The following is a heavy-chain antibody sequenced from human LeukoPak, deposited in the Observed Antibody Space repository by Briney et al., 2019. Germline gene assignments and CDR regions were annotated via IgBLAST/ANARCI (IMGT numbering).Heavy chain of an antibody. J-gene: IGHJ4*02. CDR2: IKQDGNEK. V-gene: IGHV3-7*05. Sequence: TGGSLRLSCAASGFTFSTYWMSWVRQAPGKGLEWVANIKQDGNEKYYVDSVKGRFTISRDNAKNSLYLQMNSLRAEDTAVYFCARDPRGIYYFYPFDYWGQGTLVTVSS. CDR1: GFTFSTYW. CDR3: ARDPRGIYYFYPFDY. D-gene: IGHD2/OR15-2a*01.